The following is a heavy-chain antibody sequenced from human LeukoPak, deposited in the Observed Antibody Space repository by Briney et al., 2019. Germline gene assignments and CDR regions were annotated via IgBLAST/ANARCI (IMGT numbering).Heavy chain of an antibody. J-gene: IGHJ4*02. D-gene: IGHD6-19*01. Sequence: SGGSLRLSCAASGFKFSSYGMHWVRHTPGKGLEWVAIIYYDGSKKYYTDAVKGRFTISRDNSKSTLYLQMTRLRAEDTAIYYCAKDFWLSSGWYADYWGQGTLVTVSS. CDR2: IYYDGSKK. CDR1: GFKFSSYG. CDR3: AKDFWLSSGWYADY. V-gene: IGHV3-33*06.